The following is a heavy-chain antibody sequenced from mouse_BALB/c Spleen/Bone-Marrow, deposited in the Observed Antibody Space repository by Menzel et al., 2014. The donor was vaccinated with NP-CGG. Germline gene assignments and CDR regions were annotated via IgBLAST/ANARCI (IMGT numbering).Heavy chain of an antibody. Sequence: EVHLQQSGPELVMPGASVKISCKTSGYTFTDYTLHWVKQSHGKSLEWIGGVNPNIGGTSYNQKFKDKASLTVNKSSTTAYMELRSLTSEDSAVYYCARGRWYYWGQGTTLTVSS. D-gene: IGHD2-3*01. CDR3: ARGRWYY. CDR2: VNPNIGGT. J-gene: IGHJ2*01. CDR1: GYTFTDYT. V-gene: IGHV1-22*01.